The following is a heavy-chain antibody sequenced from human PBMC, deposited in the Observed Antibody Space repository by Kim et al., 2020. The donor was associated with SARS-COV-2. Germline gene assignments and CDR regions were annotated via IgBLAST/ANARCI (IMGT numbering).Heavy chain of an antibody. Sequence: GGSLRLSCAASGFTFSSYSMNWVRQAPGKGLEWVSSISSSSSYIYYADSVKGRFTISRDNAKNSLYLQMNSLRAEDTAVYYCARARRYSGYDDGDYYYYYGMDVWGQGTTVTVSS. V-gene: IGHV3-21*01. J-gene: IGHJ6*02. CDR2: ISSSSSYI. CDR3: ARARRYSGYDDGDYYYYYGMDV. CDR1: GFTFSSYS. D-gene: IGHD5-12*01.